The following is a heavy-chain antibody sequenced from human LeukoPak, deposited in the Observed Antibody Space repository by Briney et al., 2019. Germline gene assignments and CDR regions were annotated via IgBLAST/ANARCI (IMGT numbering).Heavy chain of an antibody. CDR1: GFIFSNYG. CDR2: IWYDGSNT. V-gene: IGHV3-33*01. CDR3: ARDLRLGVTTGGLDV. J-gene: IGHJ6*02. D-gene: IGHD4-17*01. Sequence: PGRFLRLSCATSGFIFSNYGMHWVRQAPGKGLEWVAVIWYDGSNTYYADSVKGRFTISRDNSRNTLFLQMNSLRAEDTAVYWCARDLRLGVTTGGLDVWGQGTTVTVFS.